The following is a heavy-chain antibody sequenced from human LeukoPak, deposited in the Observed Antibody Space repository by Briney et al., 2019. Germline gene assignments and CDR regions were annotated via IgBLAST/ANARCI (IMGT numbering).Heavy chain of an antibody. CDR2: INPSGGST. CDR1: GYTFTSYY. CDR3: ARDRYCSSTSCAIPFDY. D-gene: IGHD2-2*01. V-gene: IGHV1-46*01. Sequence: VASVKVSCKASGYTFTSYYMHWVRQAPGQGLEWMGIINPSGGSTSYAQKFQGRVTMTRDTSTSTVYMELSSLRSEDTAVYYCARDRYCSSTSCAIPFDYWGQGTLVTVSS. J-gene: IGHJ4*02.